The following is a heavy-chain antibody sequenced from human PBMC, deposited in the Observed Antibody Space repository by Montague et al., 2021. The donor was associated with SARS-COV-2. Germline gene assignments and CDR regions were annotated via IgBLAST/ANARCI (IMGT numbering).Heavy chain of an antibody. CDR3: ARRQRDCEWFDLDF. J-gene: IGHJ4*02. CDR1: GGSVDSGSYF. D-gene: IGHD3-9*01. Sequence: SETLSLTCAVSGGSVDSGSYFWCWIRPPPEKGLEWSGNIFYTGTTNYNPSLKSRVTISIDTSQNQSSLNLSSVATADTAVYYCARRQRDCEWFDLDFWGQGSLVTVSS. CDR2: IFYTGTT. V-gene: IGHV4-61*01.